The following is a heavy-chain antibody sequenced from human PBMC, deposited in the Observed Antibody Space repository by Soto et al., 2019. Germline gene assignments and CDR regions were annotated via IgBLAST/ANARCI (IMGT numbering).Heavy chain of an antibody. Sequence: PWETLSLTCAVYGGSFSGYYWSWIRQPPGKGLEWIGEINHSGSTNYNPSLKSRVTISVDTSKNQFSLKLSSVTAADTAVYYCARGGSYYNYYYGMDVWGQGTTVTVSS. J-gene: IGHJ6*02. CDR2: INHSGST. CDR1: GGSFSGYY. CDR3: ARGGSYYNYYYGMDV. D-gene: IGHD1-26*01. V-gene: IGHV4-34*01.